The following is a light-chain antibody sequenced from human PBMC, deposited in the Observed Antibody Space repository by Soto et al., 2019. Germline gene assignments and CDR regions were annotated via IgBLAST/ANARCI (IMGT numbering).Light chain of an antibody. CDR2: YMS. CDR1: QYVGSR. CDR3: HQRQSWPRT. J-gene: IGKJ1*01. V-gene: IGKV3-11*01. Sequence: EIVLTQSPATLSSSPWETATLSCRPSQYVGSRLAWYQHKPGQAPRLLIYYMSTRATGIPARFSGSGSGTDFTLTISSLAPDDFAIYYCHQRQSWPRTFGQGTKVDIK.